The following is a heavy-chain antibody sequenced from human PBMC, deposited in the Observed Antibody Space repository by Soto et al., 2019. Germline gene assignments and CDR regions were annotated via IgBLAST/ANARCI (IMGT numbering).Heavy chain of an antibody. J-gene: IGHJ4*02. V-gene: IGHV3-66*01. CDR1: GFTVISDY. CDR2: MYSGVNT. CDR3: ARGRLSISD. Sequence: DVQLVESGGGLVQRGGSLRVACAASGFTVISDYMTWVRQAPGKGLEWVSVMYSGVNTSYADSVKGRFTISRDNAKNTLYLQMNSLRAEDAAVYYCARGRLSISDWGQGAQVLV. D-gene: IGHD1-26*01.